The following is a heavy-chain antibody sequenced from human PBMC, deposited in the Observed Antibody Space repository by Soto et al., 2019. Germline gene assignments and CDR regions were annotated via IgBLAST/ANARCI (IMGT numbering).Heavy chain of an antibody. J-gene: IGHJ4*02. V-gene: IGHV3-15*01. CDR1: GFTFSNAW. CDR3: TATDLYDFWSGYYPDY. Sequence: EVQLVESGGGLVKPGGSLRLSCAAYGFTFSNAWMSWIRQAPGKGLEWVGRIKSKTDGGTTDYAAPVKGRFTISRDDSKNTLYLQMNSLKTEDTAVYYCTATDLYDFWSGYYPDYWGQGTLVTVSS. D-gene: IGHD3-3*01. CDR2: IKSKTDGGTT.